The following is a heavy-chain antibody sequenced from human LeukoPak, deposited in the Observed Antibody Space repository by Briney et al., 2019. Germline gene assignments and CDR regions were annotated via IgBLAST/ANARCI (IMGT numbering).Heavy chain of an antibody. CDR2: IKQDGSEK. V-gene: IGHV3-7*01. Sequence: GRSLRLSCAASGFTFSSYWMSWVRQAPGKGLEWVANIKQDGSEKYYVDSVKGRFTISRDNAKNSLYLQMNSLRAEDTAVYHCARVSRDFYSNYYYYYGMDVWGQGTTVTVSS. D-gene: IGHD4-11*01. CDR3: ARVSRDFYSNYYYYYGMDV. CDR1: GFTFSSYW. J-gene: IGHJ6*02.